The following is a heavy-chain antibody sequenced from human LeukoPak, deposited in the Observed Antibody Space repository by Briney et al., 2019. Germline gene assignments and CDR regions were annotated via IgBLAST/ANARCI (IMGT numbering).Heavy chain of an antibody. J-gene: IGHJ5*02. CDR1: GGSISSYY. V-gene: IGHV4-59*01. D-gene: IGHD3-3*01. Sequence: SSETLSLTCTVSGGSISSYYWSWIRQPPGNGLEWIGYIYYSGSTNYNPSLKSRVTISVDTSKNQFSLKLSSVTAADTAVYYCARGEDYDFWSGYYPNWFDPWGQGTLVTVSS. CDR2: IYYSGST. CDR3: ARGEDYDFWSGYYPNWFDP.